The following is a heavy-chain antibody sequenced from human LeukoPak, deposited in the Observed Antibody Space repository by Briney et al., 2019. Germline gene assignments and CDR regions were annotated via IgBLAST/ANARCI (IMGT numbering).Heavy chain of an antibody. CDR1: GYTFTSYA. Sequence: GASVKVSCKASGYTFTSYAMHWVRQAPGQRLEWMGWINAGNGNTKYSQKFQGRVTITRDTSASTAYMELSSLRSEDTAVYYCARTPHPRWWNDGGRPFDYWGQGTLVTVSS. J-gene: IGHJ4*02. CDR3: ARTPHPRWWNDGGRPFDY. V-gene: IGHV1-3*01. CDR2: INAGNGNT. D-gene: IGHD1-1*01.